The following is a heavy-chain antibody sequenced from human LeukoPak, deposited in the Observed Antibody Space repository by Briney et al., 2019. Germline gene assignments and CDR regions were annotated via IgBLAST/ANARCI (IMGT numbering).Heavy chain of an antibody. Sequence: LRLSCAASGFTFSSHGMHWIRQPPGKGLEWIASIYSGGNTFHNPSLKSRVTISLDTSKNQFSLKLTSVTAADTAVYYCARDQRSLFDVWGQGSLVIVSS. CDR1: GFTFSSHG. CDR3: ARDQRSLFDV. CDR2: IYSGGNT. D-gene: IGHD1-26*01. J-gene: IGHJ4*02. V-gene: IGHV4-39*07.